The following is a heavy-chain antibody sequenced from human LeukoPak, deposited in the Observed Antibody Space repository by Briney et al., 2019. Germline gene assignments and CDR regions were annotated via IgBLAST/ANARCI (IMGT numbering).Heavy chain of an antibody. J-gene: IGHJ6*02. D-gene: IGHD6-19*01. CDR2: ISWNSGSI. Sequence: GGSLRLSCAASGFTFDDYAMHWVWQAQGKGLEWVSGISWNSGSIGYADSVKGRFTISRDNAKNSLYLQMNSLRAEDTALYYCAKDIGSGWYKDGMDVWGQGATVTVSS. CDR1: GFTFDDYA. CDR3: AKDIGSGWYKDGMDV. V-gene: IGHV3-9*01.